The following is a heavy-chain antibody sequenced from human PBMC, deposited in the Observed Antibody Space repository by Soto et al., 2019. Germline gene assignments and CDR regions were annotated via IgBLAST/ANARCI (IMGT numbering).Heavy chain of an antibody. CDR3: GSDDEGWRDFALGY. Sequence: QVHLVESGGGVVQPGGSLSLSCAVSGFTFSSHAMHWVRQPPGKGLEWVELIYPDGNKNYYADSVKGRFTTSRDNSKNSLYLQMNSIVFADTAGYYWGSDDEGWRDFALGYWGQGALVTASS. V-gene: IGHV3-30-3*01. D-gene: IGHD3-3*01. CDR1: GFTFSSHA. J-gene: IGHJ4*02. CDR2: IYPDGNKN.